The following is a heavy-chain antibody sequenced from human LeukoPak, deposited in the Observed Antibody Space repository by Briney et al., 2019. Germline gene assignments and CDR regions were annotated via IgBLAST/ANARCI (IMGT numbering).Heavy chain of an antibody. CDR2: IYYSGST. CDR1: GGSISSSSYY. Sequence: SETLSLTCTVSGGSISSSSYYWGWIRQPPGKGLEWIGSIYYSGSTYYNPSLKSRVTISVDTSKNQFSLKLSSVTAADTAVYYCARSDCSSTSCYNDWYFDLWGRGTLVTVSS. J-gene: IGHJ2*01. V-gene: IGHV4-39*07. CDR3: ARSDCSSTSCYNDWYFDL. D-gene: IGHD2-2*02.